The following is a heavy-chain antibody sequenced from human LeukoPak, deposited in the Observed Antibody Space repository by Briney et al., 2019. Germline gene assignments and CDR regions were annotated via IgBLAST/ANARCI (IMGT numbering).Heavy chain of an antibody. CDR3: AGGLWYASGSDY. Sequence: PGGSLRLSCAASGFTVSSNYMNWVRQAPGKGLEWVSVIYNGGSTYYADSVKGRFTISRDNSKNTLYLQMNSLRAEDTAVYYCAGGLWYASGSDYWGQGTLVTVSS. V-gene: IGHV3-53*01. CDR1: GFTVSSNY. D-gene: IGHD3-10*01. CDR2: IYNGGST. J-gene: IGHJ4*02.